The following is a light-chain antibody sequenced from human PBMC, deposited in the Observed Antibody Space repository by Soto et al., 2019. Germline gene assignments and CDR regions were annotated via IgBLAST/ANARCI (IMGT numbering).Light chain of an antibody. J-gene: IGKJ1*01. V-gene: IGKV1-39*01. CDR1: QSISNY. Sequence: DIQMTQSPSSLSASVGDRVTITCRASQSISNYLNWYQQKPGKAPKLLIYAASSMQSGVPSRFSGSGSETDFTLTISSLQPDDSATYCCLQSFSPLWTFGQGSKVEV. CDR2: AAS. CDR3: LQSFSPLWT.